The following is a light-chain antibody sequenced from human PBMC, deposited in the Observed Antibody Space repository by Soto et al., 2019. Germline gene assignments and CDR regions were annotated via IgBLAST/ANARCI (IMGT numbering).Light chain of an antibody. CDR2: GAS. J-gene: IGKJ1*01. CDR1: QTIRSNY. V-gene: IGKV3-20*01. CDR3: QQYGTSPWT. Sequence: ETVLTQSPGTLSLSPGERATLACRASQTIRSNYLAWYRQTPGQAPRLLIYGASNRATGIADRFSGSGSGTDFTLIISSMESEDFALYYCQQYGTSPWTFGQRTKVEIK.